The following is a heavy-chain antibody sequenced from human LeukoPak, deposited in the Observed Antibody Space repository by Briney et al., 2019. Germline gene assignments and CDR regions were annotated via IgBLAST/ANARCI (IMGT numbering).Heavy chain of an antibody. Sequence: SVKVSCKASGGTFSSYAISWVRQAPGQGLEWMGGNIPIFGTANYAQKFQGRVTITADESTSTAYMELSSLRSEDTAVYHCARSYSYGYIDYWGQGTLVTVSS. J-gene: IGHJ4*02. D-gene: IGHD5-18*01. CDR3: ARSYSYGYIDY. CDR1: GGTFSSYA. V-gene: IGHV1-69*13. CDR2: NIPIFGTA.